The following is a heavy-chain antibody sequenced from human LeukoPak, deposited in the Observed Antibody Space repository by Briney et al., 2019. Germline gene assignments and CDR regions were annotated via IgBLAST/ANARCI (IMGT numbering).Heavy chain of an antibody. Sequence: GESLKISCKGSGYSFTSYRLAWVRQMPGKGLEWMGVIHPGDSNIRYRPSFQGQVTISADKSISTAYLQWSSLKASDTAMYYCARLEPTTPYYFDNWGQGTLVTVSS. CDR3: ARLEPTTPYYFDN. D-gene: IGHD1/OR15-1a*01. CDR2: IHPGDSNI. J-gene: IGHJ4*02. V-gene: IGHV5-51*01. CDR1: GYSFTSYR.